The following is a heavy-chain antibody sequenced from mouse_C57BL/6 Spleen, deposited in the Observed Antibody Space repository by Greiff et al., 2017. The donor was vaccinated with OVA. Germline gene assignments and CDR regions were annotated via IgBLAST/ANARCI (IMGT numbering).Heavy chain of an antibody. J-gene: IGHJ1*03. D-gene: IGHD2-1*01. V-gene: IGHV3-6*01. CDR3: AIYYGNYWYFDV. CDR2: ISYDGSN. Sequence: EVQLQQSGPGLVKPSQSLSLTCSVTGYSITSGYYWNWIRQFPGNKLEWMGYISYDGSNNYNPSLKNRISITRDTSKNQFFLKLNSVTTEDTATYYCAIYYGNYWYFDVWGTGTTVTVSS. CDR1: GYSITSGYY.